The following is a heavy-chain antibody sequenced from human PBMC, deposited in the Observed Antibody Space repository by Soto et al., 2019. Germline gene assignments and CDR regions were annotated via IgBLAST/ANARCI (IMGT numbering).Heavy chain of an antibody. V-gene: IGHV4-31*03. D-gene: IGHD3-3*02. CDR1: GASIKSAAYY. CDR2: ISYSGNT. J-gene: IGHJ5*01. Sequence: TLSLTCTVSGASIKSAAYYWSWIRQRPGEGLEWIGFISYSGNTYHSPSLKSRLVLSVDTSKNQFSLELDFMTAADTAGYYCARGPSSFWCSYRFAYLDSWGHRVPVSVSS. CDR3: ARGPSSFWCSYRFAYLDS.